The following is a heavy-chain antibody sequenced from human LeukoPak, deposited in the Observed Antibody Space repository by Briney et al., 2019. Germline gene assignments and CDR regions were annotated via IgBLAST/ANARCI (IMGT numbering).Heavy chain of an antibody. J-gene: IGHJ4*02. Sequence: SETLSLTCTVSGYSISNGYYWGWIRQPPGKGLEWIGEINHSGSTNYNPSLKSRVTISVDTSKNQFSLKLSSVTAADTAVYYCVLDYYDSSGYRFDYWGQGTLVTVSS. D-gene: IGHD3-22*01. CDR1: GYSISNGYY. CDR2: INHSGST. CDR3: VLDYYDSSGYRFDY. V-gene: IGHV4-38-2*02.